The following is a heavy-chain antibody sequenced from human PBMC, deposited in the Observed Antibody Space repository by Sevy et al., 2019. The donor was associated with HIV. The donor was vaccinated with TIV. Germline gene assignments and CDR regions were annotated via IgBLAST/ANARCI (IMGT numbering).Heavy chain of an antibody. CDR3: ARTNSGSYHRYY. CDR2: INHSGST. V-gene: IGHV4-34*01. CDR1: GGSFSGYC. J-gene: IGHJ4*02. Sequence: SETLSLTCAVYGGSFSGYCWSWIRQPPGKGLEWIGEINHSGSTNYNPSLKSRVTISVDTSKNQFSLKLSSVTAADTAVYYCARTNSGSYHRYYWGQGTLVTVSS. D-gene: IGHD1-26*01.